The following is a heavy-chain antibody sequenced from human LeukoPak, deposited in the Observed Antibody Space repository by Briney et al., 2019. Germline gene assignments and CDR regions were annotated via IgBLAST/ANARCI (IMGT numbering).Heavy chain of an antibody. J-gene: IGHJ4*02. CDR2: VWYDGSKK. V-gene: IGHV3-33*06. CDR1: GFRFSGYG. Sequence: GGSLRLSCTVSGFRFSGYGMHWVRQAPGKGLEWVAVVWYDGSKKYNEDSVKGRFTISRDNFKKTVYLQMNSLRVEDSAVYYCAKDQGVPVYGDSLPIIDYWGQGTLVTVSS. D-gene: IGHD4-17*01. CDR3: AKDQGVPVYGDSLPIIDY.